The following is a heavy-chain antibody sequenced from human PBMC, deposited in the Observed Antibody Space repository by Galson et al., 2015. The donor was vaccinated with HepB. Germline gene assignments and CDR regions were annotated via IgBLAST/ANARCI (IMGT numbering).Heavy chain of an antibody. CDR2: INPNSGGT. J-gene: IGHJ4*02. Sequence: SVKVSCKASGYTFTGYHMHWVRQAPGQGLEWMGRINPNSGGTNYAQKFQGRVTMTRDTSISTAYMELSRLRSDDTAVYYCAREYDGVYYYDSSGPDYWGQGTLVTVSS. V-gene: IGHV1-2*06. CDR1: GYTFTGYH. D-gene: IGHD3-22*01. CDR3: AREYDGVYYYDSSGPDY.